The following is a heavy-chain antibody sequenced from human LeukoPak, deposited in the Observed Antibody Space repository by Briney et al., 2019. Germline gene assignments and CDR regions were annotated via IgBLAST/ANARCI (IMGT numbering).Heavy chain of an antibody. V-gene: IGHV6-1*01. CDR3: ARRLTQYDCFDP. CDR1: GDSFSSISVT. J-gene: IGHJ5*02. CDR2: TYYRSTWYN. D-gene: IGHD2-2*01. Sequence: SQTLSLTCAISGDSFSSISVTWNWIRQSPSRGLEWLGRTYYRSTWYNDYALSVRGRITVNPDTSKNQFSLHLNSVTPEDTAVYYCARRLTQYDCFDPWGQGILVTVSS.